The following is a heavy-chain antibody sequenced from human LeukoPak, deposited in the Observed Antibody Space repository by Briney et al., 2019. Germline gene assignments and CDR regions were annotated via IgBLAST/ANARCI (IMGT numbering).Heavy chain of an antibody. J-gene: IGHJ4*02. V-gene: IGHV3-48*01. Sequence: GRSLRLSCAASGFTFDDYAMHWVRQAPGKGLEWVSYISSSSSTIYYADSVKGRFTISRDNAKNSLYLQMNSLRAEDTAVYYCARDHEYSSSGALDYWGQGTLVTVSS. CDR1: GFTFDDYA. D-gene: IGHD6-6*01. CDR3: ARDHEYSSSGALDY. CDR2: ISSSSSTI.